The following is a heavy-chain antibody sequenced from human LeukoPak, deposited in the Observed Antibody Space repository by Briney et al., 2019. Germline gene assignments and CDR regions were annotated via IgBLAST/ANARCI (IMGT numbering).Heavy chain of an antibody. CDR2: ISGSGGST. J-gene: IGHJ4*02. Sequence: PGGSLRLSCAASGFTFSSYAMSWVRQAPGKGLEWVSAISGSGGSTYYADSVKGRFTTSRDNSKNTLYLQMNSLRAEDTAVYYCAKSFSLTMVRGVMSFDYWGQGTLVTVSS. CDR3: AKSFSLTMVRGVMSFDY. V-gene: IGHV3-23*01. CDR1: GFTFSSYA. D-gene: IGHD3-10*01.